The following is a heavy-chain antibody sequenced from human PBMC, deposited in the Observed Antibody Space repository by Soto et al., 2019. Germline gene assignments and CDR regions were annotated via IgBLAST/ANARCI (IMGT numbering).Heavy chain of an antibody. CDR2: ISPSSSFL. Sequence: GGSLRLSCAASGFSFRSYYMNWVRQAPGRGLEWVSSISPSSSFLNYADSVKGRFTISRDNAKSSVNLQMNSLRAEDTAVYYCATVGTDYGSGSPYYSDYWGQGT. D-gene: IGHD3-10*01. V-gene: IGHV3-21*06. CDR1: GFSFRSYY. CDR3: ATVGTDYGSGSPYYSDY. J-gene: IGHJ4*02.